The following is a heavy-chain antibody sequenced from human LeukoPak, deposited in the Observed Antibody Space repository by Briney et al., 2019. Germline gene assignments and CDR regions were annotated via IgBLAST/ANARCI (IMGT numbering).Heavy chain of an antibody. J-gene: IGHJ5*02. CDR3: ARDLEVVSSSWGPWFDP. V-gene: IGHV1-2*02. Sequence: ASLTVSCKASGYTFTDNYIHWVRQAPGQGLEWMGWINPNSGGTNYAQKFQGRVTMTRDTSISTAYMELSRLRSDDTAVYYCARDLEVVSSSWGPWFDPWGQGTLVTVSS. D-gene: IGHD6-13*01. CDR2: INPNSGGT. CDR1: GYTFTDNY.